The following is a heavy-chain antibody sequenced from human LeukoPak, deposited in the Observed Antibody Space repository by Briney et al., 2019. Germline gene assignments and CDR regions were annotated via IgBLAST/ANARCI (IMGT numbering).Heavy chain of an antibody. CDR1: GGTFSSYA. V-gene: IGHV1-69*05. Sequence: SVKVSCKASGGTFSSYAISWVRQAPGQGLEWMGWIIPFYGTTNYAQKLQGRVTITTDEPTSTAYMEPSSLRSEDIAVYYCARDVGSSWTRLVYGGQGTLVTVSS. D-gene: IGHD6-13*01. CDR3: ARDVGSSWTRLVY. J-gene: IGHJ4*02. CDR2: IIPFYGTT.